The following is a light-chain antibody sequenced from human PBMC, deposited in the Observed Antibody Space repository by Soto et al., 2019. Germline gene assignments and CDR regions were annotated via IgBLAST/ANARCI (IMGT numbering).Light chain of an antibody. CDR1: QSVSSY. J-gene: IGKJ5*01. CDR3: QQSYSPPIT. CDR2: GAS. V-gene: IGKV3-20*01. Sequence: IVVNNSACALSLSPGERATLSCRASQSVSSYLAWYQQKPGQAPRLLIYGASSRATGIPDRFSGSGSGTDFTLSISRLEPEDFAVYYCQQSYSPPITSGQGTRLEI.